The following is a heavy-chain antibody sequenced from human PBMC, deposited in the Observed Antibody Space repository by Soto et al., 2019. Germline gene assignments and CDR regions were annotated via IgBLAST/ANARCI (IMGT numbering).Heavy chain of an antibody. V-gene: IGHV3-7*01. Sequence: ESGGGLVQPGGSLRLSCAVSGFTFSNYWMSWVRQAPGKGLEWVANIKQDGSEKYYVDSVKGRFTISRDNAKNSLYLQMNSLRAEDTAVYYCARVGDYVWQTYKSDYWGQGTLVTVSS. CDR1: GFTFSNYW. J-gene: IGHJ4*02. CDR2: IKQDGSEK. CDR3: ARVGDYVWQTYKSDY. D-gene: IGHD3-16*01.